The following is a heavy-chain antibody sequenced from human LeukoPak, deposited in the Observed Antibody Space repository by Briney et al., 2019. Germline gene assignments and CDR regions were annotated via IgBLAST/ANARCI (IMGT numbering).Heavy chain of an antibody. Sequence: PGGSLRLSCAASGFTFNNYAMNWVRQAPGKGLEWVSTISDSGSRTYSADSVKGRFTISRDNSKKTLYLQMNSLRAEDTAVYYCASWDYWGQGTLVTVSS. CDR1: GFTFNNYA. D-gene: IGHD6-13*01. V-gene: IGHV3-23*01. J-gene: IGHJ4*02. CDR3: ASWDY. CDR2: ISDSGSRT.